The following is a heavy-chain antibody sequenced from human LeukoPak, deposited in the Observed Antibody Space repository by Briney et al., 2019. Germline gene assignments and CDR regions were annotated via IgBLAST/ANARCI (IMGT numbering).Heavy chain of an antibody. D-gene: IGHD2-2*01. Sequence: GGSLRLSCAASGFTFSSYSMNWVRQAPGKGLEWVSYISSSSSTIYYADSVKGRFTISRDNSKNTLYLQMNDLRAEDTALYYCARCTTWSTHYPLDSWGQGTLVTVSS. J-gene: IGHJ5*01. CDR2: ISSSSSTI. CDR3: ARCTTWSTHYPLDS. CDR1: GFTFSSYS. V-gene: IGHV3-48*01.